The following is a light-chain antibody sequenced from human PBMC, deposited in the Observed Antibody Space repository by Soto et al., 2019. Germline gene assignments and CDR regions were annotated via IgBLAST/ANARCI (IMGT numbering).Light chain of an antibody. CDR1: QSVSRK. CDR3: QQYDIWPPWT. J-gene: IGKJ1*01. Sequence: DIGMTQSPAPLSVSPRERSTLSCRSSQSVSRKLACYQQKPGQPPRLLIYDASNRAMGVPARFSGSGSGTEFTLAISSLQSEDVAVDHCQQYDIWPPWTFGQGTKVEI. CDR2: DAS. V-gene: IGKV3-15*01.